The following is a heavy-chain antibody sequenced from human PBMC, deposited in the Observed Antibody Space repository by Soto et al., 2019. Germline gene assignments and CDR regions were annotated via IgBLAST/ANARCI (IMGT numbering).Heavy chain of an antibody. Sequence: LRLSCAASGFTFDDYAMHWVRQAPGKGLEWVSGISWGSGSIDYADSVKGRFTISRDNAKNSLYLQMNSLRAEDTALYYCAKDAAYYFDYWGQGTLVTVSS. CDR2: ISWGSGSI. J-gene: IGHJ4*02. CDR3: AKDAAYYFDY. V-gene: IGHV3-9*01. CDR1: GFTFDDYA. D-gene: IGHD6-25*01.